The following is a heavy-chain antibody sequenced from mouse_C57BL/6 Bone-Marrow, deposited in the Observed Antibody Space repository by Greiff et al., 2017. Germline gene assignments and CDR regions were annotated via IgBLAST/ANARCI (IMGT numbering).Heavy chain of an antibody. Sequence: VQLKESGGGLVKPGGSLKLSCAASGFTFSSYAMSWVRQTPEKRLEWVATISDGGSYTYYPDNVKGRFTISRDNAKNNLYLQMSHLKSEDTAMYYCARDLHGSSLNWGQGTTLTVAS. V-gene: IGHV5-4*01. D-gene: IGHD1-1*01. CDR1: GFTFSSYA. J-gene: IGHJ2*01. CDR3: ARDLHGSSLN. CDR2: ISDGGSYT.